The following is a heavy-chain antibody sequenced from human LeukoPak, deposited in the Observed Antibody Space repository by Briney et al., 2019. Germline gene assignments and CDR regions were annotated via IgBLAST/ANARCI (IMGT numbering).Heavy chain of an antibody. V-gene: IGHV4-38-2*02. J-gene: IGHJ4*01. CDR3: VRLDYNNYVKDDY. CDR1: GGSISGGYY. CDR2: MYHSGST. D-gene: IGHD4-11*01. Sequence: PSETLSLTCTVSGGSISGGYYWGWIRQPPGKGLEWIASMYHSGSTYYNPSLRSRVTISVDTSKNQVSLKLSSVTAADTAVYYCVRLDYNNYVKDDYWGQGTLVIVSS.